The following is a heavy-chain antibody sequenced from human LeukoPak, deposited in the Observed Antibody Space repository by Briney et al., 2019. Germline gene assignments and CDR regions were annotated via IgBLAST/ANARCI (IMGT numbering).Heavy chain of an antibody. J-gene: IGHJ3*02. CDR3: ASPTGRGCTSSSCYVDAFDI. Sequence: GESLKISGKVSGHSFTDYWIGWVRQMPGKGLEWMGVIFPGDSDTRYSPSFQGQVTISADKSISTAYLQWSSLKASDTAIYYCASPTGRGCTSSSCYVDAFDIWGQGTMVTVSS. V-gene: IGHV5-51*01. CDR1: GHSFTDYW. CDR2: IFPGDSDT. D-gene: IGHD2-2*01.